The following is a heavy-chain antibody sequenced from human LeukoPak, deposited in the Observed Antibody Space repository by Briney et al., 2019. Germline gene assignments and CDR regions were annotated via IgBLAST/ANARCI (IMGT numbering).Heavy chain of an antibody. J-gene: IGHJ3*02. D-gene: IGHD1-1*01. CDR2: MNPNSGNT. Sequence: ASVKVSCKASGYTFTSYDINWVRQATGQGLEWMGWMNPNSGNTGYAQKFQGRVTIARNTSISTAYMELSSLRSEDTAVYYCALGSSNSDAFDIWGQGTMVTVSS. CDR1: GYTFTSYD. CDR3: ALGSSNSDAFDI. V-gene: IGHV1-8*01.